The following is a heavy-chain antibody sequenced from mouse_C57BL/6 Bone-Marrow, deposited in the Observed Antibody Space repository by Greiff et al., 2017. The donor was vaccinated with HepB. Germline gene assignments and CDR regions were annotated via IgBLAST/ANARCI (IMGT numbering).Heavy chain of an antibody. V-gene: IGHV1-81*01. CDR2: IYPRSGNT. CDR3: AIMTAVPYFDY. J-gene: IGHJ2*01. Sequence: VKLMQSGAELARPGASVKLSCKASGYTFTSYGISWVKQRTGQGLEWIGEIYPRSGNTYYNEKFKGKATLTADKSSSTAYMELRSLTSEDSAVYVCAIMTAVPYFDYWGQGTTLTVSS. CDR1: GYTFTSYG. D-gene: IGHD2-13*01.